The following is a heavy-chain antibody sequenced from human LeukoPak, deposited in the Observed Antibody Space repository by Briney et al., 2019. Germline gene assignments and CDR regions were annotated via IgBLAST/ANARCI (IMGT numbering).Heavy chain of an antibody. V-gene: IGHV1-8*01. J-gene: IGHJ4*02. CDR2: MNPNSGNT. CDR1: GYTFTSYD. CDR3: ARQPRDGYNLVLDY. Sequence: ASVKVSCKASGYTFTSYDINWVRQATGLGLEWMGWMNPNSGNTGYAQKFQGSVTMTRNTSISTAYMELSSLRSEDTAVYYCARQPRDGYNLVLDYWGQGTLVTVSS. D-gene: IGHD5-24*01.